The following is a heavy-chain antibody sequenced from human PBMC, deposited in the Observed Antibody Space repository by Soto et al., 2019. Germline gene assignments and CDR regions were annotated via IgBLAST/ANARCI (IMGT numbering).Heavy chain of an antibody. J-gene: IGHJ5*02. D-gene: IGHD2-21*02. CDR2: IYYTGST. CDR1: GGSVSSSSHY. CDR3: ASLYCGGDCYGVWGLGFDP. Sequence: SETLSLTCTVSGGSVSSSSHYWGWIRQPPGKGLEWIVSIYYTGSTYYNPSLKSRVTISVDTSKNQFSLKLSSVTAADTAVYYCASLYCGGDCYGVWGLGFDPWGQGTLVTVS. V-gene: IGHV4-39*01.